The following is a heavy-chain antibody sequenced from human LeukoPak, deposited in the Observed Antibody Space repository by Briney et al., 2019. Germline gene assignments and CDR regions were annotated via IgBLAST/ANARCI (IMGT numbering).Heavy chain of an antibody. Sequence: PSETLSLTCAVYGGSFSGYYWSWIRQPPGKGLEWIGEINHSGSTNYNPSLKSRVTISVDTSKNQFSLKLSSVTAAVTAVYYCERVGELTIFGVVILRDWFDPWGQGTLVTVSS. CDR1: GGSFSGYY. J-gene: IGHJ5*02. D-gene: IGHD3-3*01. CDR3: ERVGELTIFGVVILRDWFDP. V-gene: IGHV4-34*01. CDR2: INHSGST.